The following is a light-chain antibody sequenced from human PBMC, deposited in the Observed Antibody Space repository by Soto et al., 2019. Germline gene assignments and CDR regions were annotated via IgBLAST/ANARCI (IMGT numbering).Light chain of an antibody. V-gene: IGKV3-20*01. Sequence: EIVMTQSPGTLSLSPWETATLSCRASQRVSSNYVAWFHQKPGQAPRLIISGASTRATGIPVRFSGSGSGTEFTLTISRLEPEDFAVYYCQQYNSSSWTFGQGTKVDIK. CDR2: GAS. CDR1: QRVSSNY. CDR3: QQYNSSSWT. J-gene: IGKJ1*01.